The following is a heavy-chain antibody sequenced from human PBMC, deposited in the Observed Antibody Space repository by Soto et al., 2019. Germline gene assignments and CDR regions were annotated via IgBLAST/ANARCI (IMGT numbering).Heavy chain of an antibody. Sequence: QVQLVQSGAEVKKPGSSVKVSCKASGGTFSRYTINWVRQAPGQGLEWMGRIIPIAAIANYTQKFQGSVTITVDTSSTTASIALSSLRSDDTAVYYCARGSTIVRGAPSWFDPWGQGTLVTVSS. J-gene: IGHJ5*02. D-gene: IGHD3-10*01. CDR3: ARGSTIVRGAPSWFDP. CDR2: IIPIAAIA. V-gene: IGHV1-69*02. CDR1: GGTFSRYT.